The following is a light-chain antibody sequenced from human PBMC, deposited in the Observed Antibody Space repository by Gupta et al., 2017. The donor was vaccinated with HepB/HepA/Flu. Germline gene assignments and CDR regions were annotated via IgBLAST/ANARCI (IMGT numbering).Light chain of an antibody. V-gene: IGKV2-28*01. CDR2: LGS. CDR3: MQALQTPLFT. J-gene: IGKJ3*01. CDR1: QSLLHSNGYNY. Sequence: DIVMTQSPLSLPVTPGEPASISCRSSQSLLHSNGYNYFDWYLQKPGQSPQLLIYLGSNRASGVPDRFSGSGSGTDFTLKISRVEAEDVGVYYCMQALQTPLFTFGHGTKVDIK.